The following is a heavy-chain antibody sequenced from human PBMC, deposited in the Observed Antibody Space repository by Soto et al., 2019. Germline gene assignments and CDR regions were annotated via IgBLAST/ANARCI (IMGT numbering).Heavy chain of an antibody. Sequence: QVQLQESGPGLVKPSETLSLTCTVSGGSITGYYWTWIRQPPGKGLEWIGYVFYKGNTNYNPSLKSRVTISVDTSANQFSLRLISVTAADTAVYYCARSGDSFGFTDYWGQGTLVTVSS. V-gene: IGHV4-59*01. D-gene: IGHD5-18*01. CDR3: ARSGDSFGFTDY. CDR1: GGSITGYY. J-gene: IGHJ4*02. CDR2: VFYKGNT.